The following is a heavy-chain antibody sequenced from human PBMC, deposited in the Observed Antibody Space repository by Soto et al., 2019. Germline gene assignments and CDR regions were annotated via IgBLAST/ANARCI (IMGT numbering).Heavy chain of an antibody. CDR1: GGSISSSSYY. CDR3: ARQVVVPAAIPAGWFDP. V-gene: IGHV4-39*01. Sequence: QLQLQESGPGLVKPSETLSLTCTVSGGSISSSSYYWGWIRQPPGKGLEWIGRIYYSGSTYYNPSLKSRVPISVDTSKNQYSLKLSSVTAADTAVYYCARQVVVPAAIPAGWFDPWGQGTLVTVSS. J-gene: IGHJ5*02. CDR2: IYYSGST. D-gene: IGHD2-2*02.